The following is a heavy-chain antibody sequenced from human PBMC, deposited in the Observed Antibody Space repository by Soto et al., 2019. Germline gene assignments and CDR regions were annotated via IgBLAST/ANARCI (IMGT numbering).Heavy chain of an antibody. CDR3: ARVQGEGYCSSTSCYSWFDP. D-gene: IGHD2-2*01. Sequence: SSVKVSFKASGGTFSSYAISWLLQAPVQWLELMGGIIPIFGTANYAQKFQGRVTITADESTSTAYMELSSLRSEDTAVYYCARVQGEGYCSSTSCYSWFDPWGQGTLVTVSS. CDR1: GGTFSSYA. CDR2: IIPIFGTA. J-gene: IGHJ5*02. V-gene: IGHV1-69*13.